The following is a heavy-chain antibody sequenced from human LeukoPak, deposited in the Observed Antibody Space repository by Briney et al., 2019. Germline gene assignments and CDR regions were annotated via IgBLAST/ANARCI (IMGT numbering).Heavy chain of an antibody. J-gene: IGHJ4*02. CDR1: GFTFSSYA. D-gene: IGHD1-26*01. CDR3: ARAVVGASYFDY. CDR2: ISSSGGST. V-gene: IGHV3-23*01. Sequence: GGSLRLSCAASGFTFSSYAMNWVRQAPGKGLEWVSAISSSGGSTYYADSVKGRFTISRDSSKNTLYLQMNSLRAEDTAVYYCARAVVGASYFDYWGQGTLVTVSS.